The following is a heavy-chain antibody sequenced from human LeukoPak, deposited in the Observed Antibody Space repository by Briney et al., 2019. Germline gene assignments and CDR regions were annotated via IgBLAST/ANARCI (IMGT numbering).Heavy chain of an antibody. CDR3: AREGIAVAGYFDY. J-gene: IGHJ4*02. V-gene: IGHV1-46*01. CDR1: GYTFTSYY. D-gene: IGHD6-19*01. Sequence: ASVKVSCKASGYTFTSYYMHWVRQAPGQGLEWMGIINPSGGSTSYAQKFQGRVTMTRDTSTSTAYMELRSLRSDDTAVYYCAREGIAVAGYFDYWGQGTLVTVSS. CDR2: INPSGGST.